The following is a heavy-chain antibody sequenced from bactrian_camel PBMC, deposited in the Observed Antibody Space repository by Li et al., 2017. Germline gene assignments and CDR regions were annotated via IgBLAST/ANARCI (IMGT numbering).Heavy chain of an antibody. CDR2: VGTGAFDT. CDR1: GSAYRTEC. D-gene: IGHD2*01. CDR3: AARPGWDGSCDPGVREYRY. Sequence: HVQLVESGGGSVQVGGSLNLSCVAFGSAYRTECVGWFRQYPDKARKGIATVGTGAFDTYYADSVKGRFTISRDDAKKTVTLQTNRLKPEDTAVYYCAARPGWDGSCDPGVREYRYWGQGTQVTVS. J-gene: IGHJ4*01. V-gene: IGHV3-3*01.